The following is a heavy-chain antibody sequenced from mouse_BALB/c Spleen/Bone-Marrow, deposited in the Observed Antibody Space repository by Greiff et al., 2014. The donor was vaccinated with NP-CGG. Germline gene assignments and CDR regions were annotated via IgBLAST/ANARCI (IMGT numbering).Heavy chain of an antibody. CDR3: ASYYGNYAH. J-gene: IGHJ3*01. CDR2: INPSNGRT. Sequence: VKLQESGAELVKPGASVKLSCKASGYTFTSYWMHWVKQRPGQGLEWIGEINPSNGRTNYNEKFKSKATLTVDKSSSTAYMQLSSLTSEDSAVYYCASYYGNYAHWGQGTLVTVSA. CDR1: GYTFTSYW. D-gene: IGHD2-1*01. V-gene: IGHV1S81*02.